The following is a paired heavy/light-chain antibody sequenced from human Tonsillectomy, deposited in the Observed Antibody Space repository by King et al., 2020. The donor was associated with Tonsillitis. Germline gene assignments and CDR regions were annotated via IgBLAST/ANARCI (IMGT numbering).Heavy chain of an antibody. CDR1: GYTFTSYN. CDR3: TKTYYYDSSGRRGGSEYFLH. V-gene: IGHV1-46*03. J-gene: IGHJ1*01. D-gene: IGHD3-22*01. CDR2: INPKDNNT. Sequence: QVQLVQSGAEVKKPGASVKVSCKASGYTFTSYNMHWVRQAPGQGLEWMGIINPKDNNTSSAQKFQGRVTMTGDTSTSTVYMELSSLKSDDTAVYYCTKTYYYDSSGRRGGSEYFLHWGQGTLVTVSS.
Light chain of an antibody. Sequence: DIQMTQSPSSLSASVGDRVTITCRASQDIRNDLGWYQQKPGKAPKRLIYAASSLQSGVPSRFSGSGSGTEFTLTISSLQPEDFATYYCLQHNSYPYTFGQGTRLEIK. CDR1: QDIRND. J-gene: IGKJ2*01. CDR3: LQHNSYPYT. CDR2: AAS. V-gene: IGKV1-17*01.